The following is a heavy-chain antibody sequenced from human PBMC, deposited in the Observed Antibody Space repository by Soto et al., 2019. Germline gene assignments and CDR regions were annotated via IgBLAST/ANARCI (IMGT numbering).Heavy chain of an antibody. CDR2: IYYSGST. CDR1: GGSISSGDYY. J-gene: IGHJ5*02. CDR3: ARAQAIVATIRWLDH. D-gene: IGHD5-12*01. V-gene: IGHV4-30-4*01. Sequence: SETLSLTCTVSGGSISSGDYYWSWIRQPPGKGLEWIGYIYYSGSTYYNPSLKSRVTISVDTSKNQFSLKLSSVTAADTAVYYCARAQAIVATIRWLDHWGQGTLVTVYS.